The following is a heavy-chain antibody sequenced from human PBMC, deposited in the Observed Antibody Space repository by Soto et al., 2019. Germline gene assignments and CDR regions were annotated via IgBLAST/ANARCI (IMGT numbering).Heavy chain of an antibody. CDR1: GFTFSSYG. J-gene: IGHJ4*02. CDR3: AKDLYGNVSASRSYYTLFDY. CDR2: ISYDGSNK. D-gene: IGHD3-10*01. V-gene: IGHV3-30*18. Sequence: GGSLRLSCAASGFTFSSYGMHWVRQAPGKGLEWVAVISYDGSNKYYADSVKGRFTISRDNSKNTLYLQMNSLRAEDTAVYYYAKDLYGNVSASRSYYTLFDYWGQGTLVTVSS.